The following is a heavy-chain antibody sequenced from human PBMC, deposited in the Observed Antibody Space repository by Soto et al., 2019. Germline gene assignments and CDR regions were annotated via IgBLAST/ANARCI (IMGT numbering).Heavy chain of an antibody. Sequence: ASVKVSCKASGYTFTSYDINWVRQATGQKLEWMGWMNPNSGNTRYAQKFQGRVTITRNTSASTAYMELSSLRSEDTAVYYCGRDLNANEPGVDYWGQGPLVTVPS. D-gene: IGHD1-26*01. CDR3: GRDLNANEPGVDY. J-gene: IGHJ4*02. CDR2: MNPNSGNT. V-gene: IGHV1-8*01. CDR1: GYTFTSYD.